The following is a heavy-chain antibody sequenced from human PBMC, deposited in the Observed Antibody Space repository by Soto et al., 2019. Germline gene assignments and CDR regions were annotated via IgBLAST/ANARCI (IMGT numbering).Heavy chain of an antibody. D-gene: IGHD6-13*01. Sequence: GGSLRLSCAASGFTFSSYAMSWVRQAPGKGLEWVSAISGSGGSTYYADSVKGRFTISRDNSKNTLYLQMNSLRAEDTAVYYCAKEHSSWYGEGYYYYGMDVWGQGTTVTVSS. CDR2: ISGSGGST. CDR3: AKEHSSWYGEGYYYYGMDV. CDR1: GFTFSSYA. V-gene: IGHV3-23*01. J-gene: IGHJ6*02.